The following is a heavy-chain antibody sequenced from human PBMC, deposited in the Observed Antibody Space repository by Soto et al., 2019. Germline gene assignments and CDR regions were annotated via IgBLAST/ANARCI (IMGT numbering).Heavy chain of an antibody. CDR1: GGTFSSYA. CDR3: ARGAVVVVAAEYCYGMDV. D-gene: IGHD2-15*01. J-gene: IGHJ6*02. V-gene: IGHV1-69*06. CDR2: IIPIFGTA. Sequence: QVQLVQSGAEVKKPGSSVKVSCKASGGTFSSYAISWVRQAPGQGLEWMGGIIPIFGTANYAQKFQGRVTITLGKSMSTAYLELSSLRPEDTAVCYCARGAVVVVAAEYCYGMDVWGHGTTVTASS.